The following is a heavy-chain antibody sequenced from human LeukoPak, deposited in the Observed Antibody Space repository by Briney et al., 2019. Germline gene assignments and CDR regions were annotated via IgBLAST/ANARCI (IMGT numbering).Heavy chain of an antibody. V-gene: IGHV4-34*01. J-gene: IGHJ5*02. Sequence: SETLSLTCAVYGGSFSGYYWSWIRQPPGKGLEWIGEINHSGSTNYNPSLKSRVTISVDTSKNRFSLKLSSVTAADTAVYYCARDGIRNWFDPWGQGTLVTVSS. D-gene: IGHD5-18*01. CDR1: GGSFSGYY. CDR2: INHSGST. CDR3: ARDGIRNWFDP.